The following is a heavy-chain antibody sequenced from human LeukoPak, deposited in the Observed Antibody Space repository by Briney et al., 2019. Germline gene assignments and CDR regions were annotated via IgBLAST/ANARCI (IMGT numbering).Heavy chain of an antibody. CDR2: IIPIFGTA. Sequence: ASVKVSCKAAGYTCTGYYIHWVRQAPGQGLEWMGGIIPIFGTANYAQKFQGRVTITADKSTSTAYMELSSLRSEDTAVYYCASPASALGDYDHFDYWGQGTLVTVSS. J-gene: IGHJ4*02. D-gene: IGHD3-16*01. V-gene: IGHV1-69*06. CDR1: GYTCTGYY. CDR3: ASPASALGDYDHFDY.